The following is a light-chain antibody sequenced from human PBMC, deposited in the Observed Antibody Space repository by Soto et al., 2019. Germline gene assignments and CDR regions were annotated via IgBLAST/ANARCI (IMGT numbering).Light chain of an antibody. CDR2: DAS. Sequence: DIQMTQSPSSLSASAGDRVTITCRASQTISNYLNWYQHNPVKAPKLLISDASSLQSGVPSRFSSGGSGTDFTLTISNLQPEDFATDYCQQSYSTPPTFGQGTKVEIK. J-gene: IGKJ2*01. CDR1: QTISNY. CDR3: QQSYSTPPT. V-gene: IGKV1-39*01.